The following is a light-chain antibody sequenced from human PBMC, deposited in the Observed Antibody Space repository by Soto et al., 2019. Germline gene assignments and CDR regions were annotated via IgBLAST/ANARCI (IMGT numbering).Light chain of an antibody. V-gene: IGKV1-39*01. CDR1: QSISSY. CDR2: AAS. CDR3: QQSHSSPLT. J-gene: IGKJ3*01. Sequence: DIQITQSPSSLSASVGDRVTITCRASQSISSYLNWYQQKPGKAPRLLIYAASSLQSGVPSRFSGSGSGTDFTLTISSLQPEDFAIYYCQQSHSSPLTFGPGTKVDI.